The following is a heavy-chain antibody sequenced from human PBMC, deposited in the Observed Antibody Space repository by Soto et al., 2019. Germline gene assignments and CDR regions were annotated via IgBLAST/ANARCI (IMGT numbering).Heavy chain of an antibody. CDR3: ARYHRYCSGGSSYAVDY. J-gene: IGHJ4*02. V-gene: IGHV1-18*01. D-gene: IGHD2-15*01. CDR2: IIANNGNT. CDR1: GGTFSSYA. Sequence: ASVKVSCKASGGTFSSYAISWVRQAPGQGLEWMGGIIANNGNTNYAQKVQGRVTMTTDTSTSIAYMELRSLRSDDTAVYYCARYHRYCSGGSSYAVDYWGQGTLVTVSS.